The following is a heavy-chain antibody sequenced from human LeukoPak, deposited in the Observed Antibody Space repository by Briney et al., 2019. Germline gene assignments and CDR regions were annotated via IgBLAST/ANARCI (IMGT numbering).Heavy chain of an antibody. Sequence: PSETLSLTCTVSGYSISSGYYWGWIRQPPGKGLEWIGSIYHSGSTYYNPSLKSRVTISVDTSKNQFSLKLSSVTAADTAVYYCARHHLPDIVVVPAALNWFDPWGQGTLVTVSS. D-gene: IGHD2-2*01. V-gene: IGHV4-38-2*02. CDR1: GYSISSGYY. J-gene: IGHJ5*02. CDR2: IYHSGST. CDR3: ARHHLPDIVVVPAALNWFDP.